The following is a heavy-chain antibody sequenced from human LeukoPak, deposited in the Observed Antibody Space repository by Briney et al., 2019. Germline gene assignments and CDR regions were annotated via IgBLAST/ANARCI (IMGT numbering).Heavy chain of an antibody. CDR3: ASPSAKCYFCFDY. CDR2: IHSSGNT. D-gene: IGHD2-21*01. J-gene: IGHJ4*02. V-gene: IGHV4-39*01. Sequence: SETLSLTCTVSGGSLNITTYYWGWIRQPPGKGLEWIGTIHSSGNTYYNPSLRSRVAISVDTSKNQFSLKVTSVTASDTAVYYCASPSAKCYFCFDYWGQGTLITVSS. CDR1: GGSLNITTYY.